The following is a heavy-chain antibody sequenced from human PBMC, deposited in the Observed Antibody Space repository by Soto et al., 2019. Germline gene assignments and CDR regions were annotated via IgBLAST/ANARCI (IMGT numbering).Heavy chain of an antibody. D-gene: IGHD3-22*01. CDR3: ARDVNYYDSSGYPDY. CDR1: GYNFTSYG. V-gene: IGHV1-18*04. Sequence: GASVKVSCKASGYNFTSYGISWVRQAPGQGLEWMGWISAYNGNTNYAQKLQGRVTMTTDTSTSTAYMELRSLRSDDTAVYYCARDVNYYDSSGYPDYWGQGTLVTVSS. CDR2: ISAYNGNT. J-gene: IGHJ4*02.